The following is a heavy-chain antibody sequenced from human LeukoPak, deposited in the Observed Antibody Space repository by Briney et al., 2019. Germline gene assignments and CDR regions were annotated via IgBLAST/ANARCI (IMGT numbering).Heavy chain of an antibody. CDR2: ISWDGIIS. CDR3: AKEVSGGSYYEWVDY. J-gene: IGHJ4*02. V-gene: IGHV3-43*01. CDR1: GFVFDDYT. Sequence: PGGSLRLSCAASGFVFDDYTMHWVRQVPGKGLEWVSLISWDGIISYYADSVKGRFTVSRDNSKNSLSLQMKSLRSEDSGLYYCAKEVSGGSYYEWVDYWGQGTLVTVSS. D-gene: IGHD1-26*01.